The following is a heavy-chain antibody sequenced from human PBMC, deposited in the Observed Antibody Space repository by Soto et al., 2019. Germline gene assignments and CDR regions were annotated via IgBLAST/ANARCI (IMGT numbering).Heavy chain of an antibody. CDR1: GYSFTSYW. CDR3: AGVASQLNYYYYGMDV. CDR2: IYPGDSDT. D-gene: IGHD2-15*01. Sequence: GESLKISCKGSGYSFTSYWIGWVRQMPGKGLEWMGIIYPGDSDTRYSPSFQGQVTISADKSISTAYLQWSSLKASDTAMYYCAGVASQLNYYYYGMDVWGQGTTVTVSS. V-gene: IGHV5-51*01. J-gene: IGHJ6*02.